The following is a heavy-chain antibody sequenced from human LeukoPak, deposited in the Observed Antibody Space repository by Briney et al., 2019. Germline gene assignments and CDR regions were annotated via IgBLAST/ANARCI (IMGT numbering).Heavy chain of an antibody. CDR2: FDPEDGET. V-gene: IGHV1-24*01. CDR3: ARVKRIQYSSGWYYFDY. D-gene: IGHD6-19*01. CDR1: GYTLTELS. Sequence: ASVKVSCKVSGYTLTELSMHWVRQAPGKGLEWMGGFDPEDGETIYAQKFQGRVTMTRDTSTSTVYMELSSLRSEDTAVYYCARVKRIQYSSGWYYFDYWGQGTLVTVSS. J-gene: IGHJ4*02.